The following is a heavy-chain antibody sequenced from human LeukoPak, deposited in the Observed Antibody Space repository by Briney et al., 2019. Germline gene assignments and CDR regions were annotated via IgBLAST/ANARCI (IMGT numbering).Heavy chain of an antibody. D-gene: IGHD3-16*02. J-gene: IGHJ4*02. CDR1: GYTFTGYY. CDR3: ASHYYDYIWGSYRPFDY. V-gene: IGHV1-2*02. CDR2: INPNRGGT. Sequence: ASVKVSCKASGYTFTGYYMHWVPQAPGQGLEWMGWINPNRGGTNYAPKFQGRVTMTRDTSISTAYMELSRLRSDDTAVYYCASHYYDYIWGSYRPFDYWGQGTLVTVSS.